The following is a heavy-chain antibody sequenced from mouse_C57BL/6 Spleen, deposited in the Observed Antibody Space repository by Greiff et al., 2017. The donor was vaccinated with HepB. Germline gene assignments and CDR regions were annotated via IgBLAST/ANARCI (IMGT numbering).Heavy chain of an antibody. Sequence: VQLQQSGPELVKPGASVKISCKASGYTFTDYYMNWVKQSHGKSLEWIGDINPNNGGTSYNQKFKGKATLTVDKSSSTAYMELRSLTSEDSAVYYCAFTTVVEGNAMDYWGQGTSVTVSS. CDR1: GYTFTDYY. CDR2: INPNNGGT. D-gene: IGHD1-1*01. J-gene: IGHJ4*01. CDR3: AFTTVVEGNAMDY. V-gene: IGHV1-26*01.